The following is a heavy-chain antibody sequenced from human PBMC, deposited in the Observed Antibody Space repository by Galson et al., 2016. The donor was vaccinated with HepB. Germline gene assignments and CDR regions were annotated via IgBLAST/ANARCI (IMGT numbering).Heavy chain of an antibody. J-gene: IGHJ5*02. CDR2: IYSGGGT. CDR3: ARDGNAESP. V-gene: IGHV3-53*01. CDR1: GFTVSNNY. Sequence: SLRLSCAASGFTVSNNYMSWVRQPPGKGLEWVSLIYSGGGTLYADSVKGRFTISRDNSKNTLYLQMNSLRAEDTAVYYCARDGNAESPWGPGTLVTVSS. D-gene: IGHD4-23*01.